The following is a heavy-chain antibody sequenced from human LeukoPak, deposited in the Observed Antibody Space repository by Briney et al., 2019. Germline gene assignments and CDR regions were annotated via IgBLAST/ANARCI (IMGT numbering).Heavy chain of an antibody. CDR3: ASNFRWFGESLV. V-gene: IGHV3-66*01. CDR2: IYSGGST. J-gene: IGHJ6*04. Sequence: GGSLRLSCAASGSTVSSNYMSWVRQAPGKGLEWVSVIYSGGSTYYADSVKGRFTISRDNSKNTLYLQMNSLRAEDTAVYYCASNFRWFGESLVWGKGTTVTISS. CDR1: GSTVSSNY. D-gene: IGHD3-10*01.